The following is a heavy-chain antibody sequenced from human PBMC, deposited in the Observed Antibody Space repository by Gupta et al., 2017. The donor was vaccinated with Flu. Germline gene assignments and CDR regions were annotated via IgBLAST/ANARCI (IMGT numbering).Heavy chain of an antibody. CDR2: TYYRSKWYN. CDR3: ARTRITMIVVVTTPRAPRDAFDI. D-gene: IGHD3-22*01. Sequence: QVQLQQSGPGLVKPSQSLSLTCAISGDSVSSNSSAWNWIRQSPSRGLEWRGRTYYRSKWYNDYAVSVKSRITINPDTSKNQFSLQLNSVTPEDTAVYYCARTRITMIVVVTTPRAPRDAFDIWGQGTMVTVSS. CDR1: GDSVSSNSSA. J-gene: IGHJ3*02. V-gene: IGHV6-1*01.